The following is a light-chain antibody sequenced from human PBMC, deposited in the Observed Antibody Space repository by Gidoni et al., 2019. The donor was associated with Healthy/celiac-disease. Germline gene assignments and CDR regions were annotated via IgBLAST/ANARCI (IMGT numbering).Light chain of an antibody. CDR3: SSYTSSSTRV. V-gene: IGLV2-14*01. CDR2: DVS. J-gene: IGLJ2*01. Sequence: QSALTHPASVSGSPGQSITISCTGTSSDVGGYNSVSWYQQHTGKAPKLMIYDVSNRPSGVSNRFSGSKSGNTASLTISGLQAEDEADYYCSSYTSSSTRVFGGGTKLTVL. CDR1: SSDVGGYNS.